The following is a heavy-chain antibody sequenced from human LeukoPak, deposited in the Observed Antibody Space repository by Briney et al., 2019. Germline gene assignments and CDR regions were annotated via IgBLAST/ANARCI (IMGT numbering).Heavy chain of an antibody. D-gene: IGHD1-1*01. CDR3: ARGVRGTYYYYYMDV. Sequence: SETLSLTCTVSGGSISSYYWSWIRQPPGKGLEWIGYIYYSGSTNYNPSLKSRVTMSVDTSKNQFSLKLSSVTAADTAVYYCARGVRGTYYYYYMDVWGKGTTVTVSS. V-gene: IGHV4-59*12. CDR2: IYYSGST. J-gene: IGHJ6*03. CDR1: GGSISSYY.